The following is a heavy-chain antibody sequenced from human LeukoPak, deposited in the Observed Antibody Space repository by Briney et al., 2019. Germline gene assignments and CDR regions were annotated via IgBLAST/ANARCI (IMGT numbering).Heavy chain of an antibody. D-gene: IGHD3/OR15-3a*01. J-gene: IGHJ4*02. V-gene: IGHV1-2*02. CDR3: ARVRGQKDFDY. CDR1: GYSFTGYY. Sequence: VASVKVSCKASGYSFTGYYMHWVRQAPGQGLEWMGWINPNSGGTKYAQKFKGRVTMTRDTSTSTVYMELSSLRSEDTAVYYCARVRGQKDFDYWGQGTLVTVSS. CDR2: INPNSGGT.